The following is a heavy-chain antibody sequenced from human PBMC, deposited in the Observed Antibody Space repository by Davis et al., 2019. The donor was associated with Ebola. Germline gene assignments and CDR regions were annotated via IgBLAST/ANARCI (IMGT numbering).Heavy chain of an antibody. V-gene: IGHV3-23*01. CDR3: AKGRGTQQLCFAH. J-gene: IGHJ4*02. Sequence: GESLKISCVVSGFTFRSFGMSWVRQAPGRGLEWVSGISGTGTGTDYVDSVKGRFTISRDNSKNTLYMEMNSLGVEDTPVYYCAKGRGTQQLCFAHWGLGTPVIVYS. CDR2: ISGTGTGT. D-gene: IGHD1-1*01. CDR1: GFTFRSFG.